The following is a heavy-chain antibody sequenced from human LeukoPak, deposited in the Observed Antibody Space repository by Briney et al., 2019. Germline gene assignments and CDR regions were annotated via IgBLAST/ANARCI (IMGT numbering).Heavy chain of an antibody. CDR3: TRDRSRAEDD. CDR1: GFTFSGHW. J-gene: IGHJ4*02. V-gene: IGHV3-7*01. Sequence: PGGSLRLSCAASGFTFSGHWMSWVRQAPGKGLEWVANINPGGSDKYYVDSVKGRFTITRDNANNLLYLQMNSLRGEDTAVYYCTRDRSRAEDDWGEGTLVTVSS. D-gene: IGHD1-14*01. CDR2: INPGGSDK.